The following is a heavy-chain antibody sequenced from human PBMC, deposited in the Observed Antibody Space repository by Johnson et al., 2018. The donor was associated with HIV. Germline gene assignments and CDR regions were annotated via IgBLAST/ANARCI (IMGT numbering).Heavy chain of an antibody. CDR3: ARDPDVTPGAFDI. CDR2: IKKDGSEK. J-gene: IGHJ3*02. D-gene: IGHD2-15*01. CDR1: GFTFTFYW. Sequence: VQLVESGGGLVQPGGSLRLSCEVSGFTFTFYWMSWVRQSPGKGLEWVANIKKDGSEKYYVDSVKGRFTISRDNAKNSLYLQMNSLRAEDTAVYYCARDPDVTPGAFDIWGQGTMVTVSS. V-gene: IGHV3-7*05.